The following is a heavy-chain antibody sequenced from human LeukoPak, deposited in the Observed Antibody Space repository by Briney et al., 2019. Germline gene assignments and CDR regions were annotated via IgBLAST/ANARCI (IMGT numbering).Heavy chain of an antibody. V-gene: IGHV4-39*07. D-gene: IGHD2-2*01. CDR2: IYYSGST. CDR1: GGSISSSSYY. J-gene: IGHJ5*02. CDR3: ARKPTSSTASNNWFDP. Sequence: SETLSLTCTVSGGSISSSSYYWGWIRQPPGKGLEWIVSIYYSGSTYNNPSLKSRVTISVDTSKNQFSLKLSSVTAADTAVYYCARKPTSSTASNNWFDPWGQGTLVTVSS.